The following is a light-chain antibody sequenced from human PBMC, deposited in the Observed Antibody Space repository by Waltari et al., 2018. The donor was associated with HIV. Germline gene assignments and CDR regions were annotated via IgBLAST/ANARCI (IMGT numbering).Light chain of an antibody. Sequence: QSVLTQPPSASGTPGQRVTISCSGSSSNIGSNTANWYQQLPGTAPKLPIYSNNERPSGVANRCSGSKSGTSASLTISGLQSEDEADYYCAAWDDSLNGVVFGGGTKLTVL. J-gene: IGLJ2*01. CDR3: AAWDDSLNGVV. CDR2: SNN. V-gene: IGLV1-44*01. CDR1: SSNIGSNT.